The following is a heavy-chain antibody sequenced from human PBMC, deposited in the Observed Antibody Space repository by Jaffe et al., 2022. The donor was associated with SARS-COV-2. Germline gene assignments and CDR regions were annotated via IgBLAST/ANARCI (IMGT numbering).Heavy chain of an antibody. CDR2: ISGSASGT. V-gene: IGHV3-23*01. D-gene: IGHD4-17*01. CDR3: AKARTTLTTGLLDS. J-gene: IGHJ4*02. CDR1: GFPFRSYA. Sequence: EVQVLDSGGDIVQPGGSLRLSCVASGFPFRSYAMSWVRQAPGKGLEWVSGISGSASGTYYADSVKGRFTISRDNSKNTVYLQMNSLRVEDTATYYCAKARTTLTTGLLDSWGQGTLVTVSA.